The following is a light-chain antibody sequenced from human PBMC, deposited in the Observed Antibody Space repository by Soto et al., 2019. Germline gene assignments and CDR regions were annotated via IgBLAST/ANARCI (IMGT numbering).Light chain of an antibody. J-gene: IGKJ1*01. CDR2: DAS. Sequence: DIQMTQSPSTLSAYVGDTVTITCRASQSVNGWLAWYQQKPGKAPKLLIYDASSLGGGVLLRFSGSGSGTQFSLIISSLQADDSATYYCQQYGDLWTFAQG. CDR1: QSVNGW. CDR3: QQYGDLWT. V-gene: IGKV1-5*01.